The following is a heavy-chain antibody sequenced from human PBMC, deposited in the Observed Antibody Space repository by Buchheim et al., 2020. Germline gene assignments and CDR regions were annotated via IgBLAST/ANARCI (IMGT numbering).Heavy chain of an antibody. D-gene: IGHD3-10*01. J-gene: IGHJ6*03. CDR2: ISYQGSSE. CDR3: AKGIGSYMNYYYYYYMDV. Sequence: QVQLVESGGGVVQPGRSLRLSCAASNFTFSSYGMHWVRQAPGKGLEWVALISYQGSSEFYADSVKGRFTISRDSSKHTVYLQMNSLRADDTAVYYCAKGIGSYMNYYYYYYMDVWGKGTT. V-gene: IGHV3-30*18. CDR1: NFTFSSYG.